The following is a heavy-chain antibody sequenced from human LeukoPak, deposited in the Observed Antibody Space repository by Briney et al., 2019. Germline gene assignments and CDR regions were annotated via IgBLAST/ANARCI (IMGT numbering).Heavy chain of an antibody. V-gene: IGHV4-39*01. Sequence: PSETLSLTCTVSGRSISSSSYYWGWIRQPPGKGLEWIGSIYCSGSTYYNPSLKSRVTISVHTSKNQFSLKLSSVTAADTAVYYCARLEVGDIVVVLAAETYYFDYWGQGTLVTVSS. CDR2: IYCSGST. CDR1: GRSISSSSYY. CDR3: ARLEVGDIVVVLAAETYYFDY. D-gene: IGHD2-2*01. J-gene: IGHJ4*02.